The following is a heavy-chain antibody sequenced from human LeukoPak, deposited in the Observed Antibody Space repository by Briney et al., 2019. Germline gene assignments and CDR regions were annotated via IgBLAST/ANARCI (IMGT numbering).Heavy chain of an antibody. Sequence: GGSLRLSCAASGFTVSSNYMSWVRQAPGKGLEWVSVISGSGTSTYYADSVKGRFTISRDNSKNTLSLQMNSLRAEDTAVYYCAKNYGGNVYGGFDYWGQGTPVTVSS. CDR1: GFTVSSNY. V-gene: IGHV3-23*01. D-gene: IGHD4-23*01. J-gene: IGHJ4*02. CDR2: ISGSGTST. CDR3: AKNYGGNVYGGFDY.